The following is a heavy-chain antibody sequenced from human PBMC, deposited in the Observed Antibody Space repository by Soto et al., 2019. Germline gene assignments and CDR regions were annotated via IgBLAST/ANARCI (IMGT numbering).Heavy chain of an antibody. CDR3: ASLLEWSWFDP. J-gene: IGHJ5*02. CDR1: GYTFTGYY. D-gene: IGHD3-3*01. CDR2: INPKSGGT. Sequence: ASVKVSCKASGYTFTGYYLHWVRQAPGQGLEWMGWINPKSGGTKYAQNFQGRVTMTRDTSISTAYMDLSRLRSEDTAVYYCASLLEWSWFDPWGQGTLVTVSS. V-gene: IGHV1-2*02.